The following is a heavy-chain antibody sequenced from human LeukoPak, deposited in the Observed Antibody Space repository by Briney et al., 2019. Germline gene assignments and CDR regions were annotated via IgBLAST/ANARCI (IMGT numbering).Heavy chain of an antibody. D-gene: IGHD6-19*01. CDR3: ARAVRIAVAGIDAFDI. CDR2: IYYSGST. V-gene: IGHV4-59*01. J-gene: IGHJ3*02. Sequence: PSETLSLTCTVSGGSISSYYWSWIRQPPGKGLEWIGYIYYSGSTNYNPSLKSRVTISVDTSKNQFSLRLSSVTAADTAVYYCARAVRIAVAGIDAFDIWGQGTMVTVSS. CDR1: GGSISSYY.